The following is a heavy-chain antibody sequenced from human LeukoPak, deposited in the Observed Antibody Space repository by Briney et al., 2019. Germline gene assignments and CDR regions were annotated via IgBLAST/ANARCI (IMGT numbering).Heavy chain of an antibody. CDR3: ARALRGSVYYMDV. J-gene: IGHJ6*03. V-gene: IGHV3-7*04. D-gene: IGHD3-10*01. CDR1: GFTFSTYW. Sequence: GGSLRLSCAASGFTFSTYWISWVRQAPGKGLEWVANIKQDGSEKYYVDSVKGRFTISRDNAKNSLFLQMNSLRAEDTAVYYCARALRGSVYYMDVWGKGTTVTVSS. CDR2: IKQDGSEK.